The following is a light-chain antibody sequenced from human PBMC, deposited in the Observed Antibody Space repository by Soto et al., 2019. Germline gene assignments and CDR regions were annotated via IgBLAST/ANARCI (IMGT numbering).Light chain of an antibody. J-gene: IGLJ3*02. Sequence: QSALTQPASVSGSPGQSITISCTGTSSDVGGYNYVSWYQQHPGKAPKLMIYEVSNRPSGVSNRFSGSKSGNTASLTISGLQAEDEADYYSSSYTSSSTPLVFGGGTKLTVL. CDR3: SSYTSSSTPLV. CDR1: SSDVGGYNY. V-gene: IGLV2-14*01. CDR2: EVS.